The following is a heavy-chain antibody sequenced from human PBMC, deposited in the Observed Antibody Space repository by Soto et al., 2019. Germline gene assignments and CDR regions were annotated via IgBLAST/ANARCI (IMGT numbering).Heavy chain of an antibody. CDR2: IYQSGST. Sequence: QLQLQESGSGLVKPSQTLSLTCGVSGGSISSGGYSWSWIRQPPGKGLEWIGYIYQSGSTFYNPSHKSRFSISLDRSKNQFYLNLTSVTAADTAIYFCARESRSSRYDTSGYSQYWYFDLWGRGTLVVVSS. CDR3: ARESRSSRYDTSGYSQYWYFDL. V-gene: IGHV4-30-2*01. D-gene: IGHD3-22*01. CDR1: GGSISSGGYS. J-gene: IGHJ2*01.